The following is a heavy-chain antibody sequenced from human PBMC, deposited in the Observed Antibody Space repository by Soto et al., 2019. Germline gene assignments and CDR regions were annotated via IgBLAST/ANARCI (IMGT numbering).Heavy chain of an antibody. Sequence: VQLVESGGGVVQPGRSLRLSCAASGFTFSSYWMYWVRQAPGEGLVWVSRINSDGSATTYADSVKGRFTVSRNNAKNTLYLQMNSLRAEDTAVYYCARSPYYYGMDVWGQGTTVIVSS. CDR2: INSDGSAT. J-gene: IGHJ6*02. CDR1: GFTFSSYW. CDR3: ARSPYYYGMDV. V-gene: IGHV3-74*02.